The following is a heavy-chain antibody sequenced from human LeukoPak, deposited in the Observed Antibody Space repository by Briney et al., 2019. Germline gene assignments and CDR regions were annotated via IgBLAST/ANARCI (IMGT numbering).Heavy chain of an antibody. CDR2: IYYSGST. CDR1: GGPISNYY. CDR3: ARLDYGSGSYPFDY. V-gene: IGHV4-59*08. J-gene: IGHJ4*02. D-gene: IGHD3-10*01. Sequence: SETLSLTCTVSGGPISNYYWSWIRQPPGKGLEWIGYIYYSGSTNYNPSLKSRVTISVDTSNNQFSLKLSSVTAADTAVYYCARLDYGSGSYPFDYWGQGALVIVSS.